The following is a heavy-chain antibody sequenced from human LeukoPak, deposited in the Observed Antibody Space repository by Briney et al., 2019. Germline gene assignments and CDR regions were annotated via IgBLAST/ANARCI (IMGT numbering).Heavy chain of an antibody. V-gene: IGHV1-69*05. CDR2: IIPIFGTA. CDR3: ARGRYDFWSGYSN. J-gene: IGHJ4*02. CDR1: GGTFSSYA. Sequence: GASVKVSCKASGGTFSSYAISWVRQAPGQGLEWMGGIIPIFGTANYAQKFQGGVTITTDESTSTAYMELSSLRSEDTAVYHCARGRYDFWSGYSNWGQGTLVTVSS. D-gene: IGHD3-3*01.